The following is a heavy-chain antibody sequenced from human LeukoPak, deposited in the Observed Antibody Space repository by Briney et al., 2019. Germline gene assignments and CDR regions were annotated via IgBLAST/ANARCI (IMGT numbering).Heavy chain of an antibody. D-gene: IGHD3-22*01. Sequence: PGGSLRLSCAASGFTFTAYLIHWVRQAPGKGLEWVAVMSSDGNAMFYADSVKGRFTISRDNSKNTLHLQMNSLRAEDTAVYYCVRESEYYFDHSASFDYWGQGTLVTVSS. V-gene: IGHV3-30-3*01. CDR3: VRESEYYFDHSASFDY. J-gene: IGHJ4*02. CDR1: GFTFTAYL. CDR2: MSSDGNAM.